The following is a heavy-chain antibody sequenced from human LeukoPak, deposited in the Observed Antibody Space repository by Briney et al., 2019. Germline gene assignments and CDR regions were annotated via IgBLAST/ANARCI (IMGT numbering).Heavy chain of an antibody. CDR3: AREGFDTNAYFDY. Sequence: ASVKVSCKVSGYTLTELSMHWVRQAPGQGLEWMGWISAYNGNTNYAQKLQGRVTMTTDTSTSTAYMELRSLRSDDTAVYYCAREGFDTNAYFDYWGQGTLVTVSS. CDR2: ISAYNGNT. V-gene: IGHV1-18*01. D-gene: IGHD3-10*01. J-gene: IGHJ4*02. CDR1: GYTLTELS.